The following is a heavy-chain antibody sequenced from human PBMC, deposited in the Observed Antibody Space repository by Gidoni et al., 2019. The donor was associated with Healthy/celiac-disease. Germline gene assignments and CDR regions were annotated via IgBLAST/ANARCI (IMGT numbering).Heavy chain of an antibody. J-gene: IGHJ4*02. Sequence: EVQLLESGGGLVQPGGSLRLSCAASGFTFSSYAMSWVRQAPGKGLEWVSAISGSGGSTYFADAVKGRFSISRDNSKNTLYLQMNSLRAEDTAVYYCANHGRSSGPYYFDYWGQGTLVTVSS. CDR3: ANHGRSSGPYYFDY. D-gene: IGHD3-22*01. V-gene: IGHV3-23*01. CDR1: GFTFSSYA. CDR2: ISGSGGST.